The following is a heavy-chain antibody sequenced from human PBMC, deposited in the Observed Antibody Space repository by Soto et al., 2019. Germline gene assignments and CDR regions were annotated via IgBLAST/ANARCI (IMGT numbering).Heavy chain of an antibody. Sequence: SVKVSCKASGGTFSNYAFSWVRQAPGQGLELLGGIMPIFGRADYAQKFRGWVTMTRDTSISTAYMELSRLRSDDTAVFYCARGPQYSREAEGAFDIWGQGTMVTVSS. V-gene: IGHV1-69*05. CDR2: IMPIFGRA. CDR3: ARGPQYSREAEGAFDI. J-gene: IGHJ3*02. D-gene: IGHD5-12*01. CDR1: GGTFSNYA.